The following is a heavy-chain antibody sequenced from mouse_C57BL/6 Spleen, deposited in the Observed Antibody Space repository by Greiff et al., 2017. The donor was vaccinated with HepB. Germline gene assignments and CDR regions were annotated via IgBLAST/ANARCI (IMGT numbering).Heavy chain of an antibody. CDR3: ARSDYYGSSDWFAH. V-gene: IGHV1-69*01. CDR1: GYTFTSYW. D-gene: IGHD1-1*01. J-gene: IGHJ3*01. CDR2: IDPSDSYT. Sequence: VQLQQPGAELVMPGASVKLSCKASGYTFTSYWMHWVKQRPGQGLEWIGEIDPSDSYTNYNQKFKGKSTLTVDKSSSTAYMQLSSLTSEDSAVYYCARSDYYGSSDWFAHWGQGTLVTVSA.